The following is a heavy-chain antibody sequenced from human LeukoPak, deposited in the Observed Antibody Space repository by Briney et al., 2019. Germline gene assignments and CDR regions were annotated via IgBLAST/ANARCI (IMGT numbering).Heavy chain of an antibody. CDR3: SIDGRVAVAGNNYYYYMDV. CDR1: GFTFSSYA. J-gene: IGHJ6*03. V-gene: IGHV3-23*01. CDR2: ISASGGST. D-gene: IGHD6-19*01. Sequence: GGSLRLSCAASGFTFSSYAMTWVRQTPGKGLEWVSGISASGGSTYYVDSVKGRFTISRDNSKNTFYLQMNSLRAEDTAVYYCSIDGRVAVAGNNYYYYMDVWGKGTTVTVSS.